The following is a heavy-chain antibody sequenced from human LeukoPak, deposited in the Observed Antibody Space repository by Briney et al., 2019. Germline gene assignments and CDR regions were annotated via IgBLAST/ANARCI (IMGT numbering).Heavy chain of an antibody. CDR2: IYYSGST. D-gene: IGHD3-3*01. V-gene: IGHV4-39*01. CDR3: AGLSIFGVAINWFDP. Sequence: PSETLSLTCTVSGGSISSSSYYWGWIRQPPGKGLEWIGSIYYSGSTYYNPSLKSRVTMSVDTSKNQFSLKLSSVTAADTAVYYCAGLSIFGVAINWFDPWGQGTLVTVSS. CDR1: GGSISSSSYY. J-gene: IGHJ5*02.